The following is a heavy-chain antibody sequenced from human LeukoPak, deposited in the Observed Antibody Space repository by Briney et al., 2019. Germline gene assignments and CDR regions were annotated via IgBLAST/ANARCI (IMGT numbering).Heavy chain of an antibody. CDR2: IYYSGST. CDR1: GGSISSYY. J-gene: IGHJ4*02. V-gene: IGHV4-59*03. CDR3: AASAGVTLGRF. Sequence: PSETLSLTCTVSGGSISSYYWSWIRQPPGKGLEWIGYIYYSGSTNYNPSLKSRVTMSVDTSMNQVSLKLSSLTAADTAVYYCAASAGVTLGRFWGQGTLVSVSS. D-gene: IGHD3-16*01.